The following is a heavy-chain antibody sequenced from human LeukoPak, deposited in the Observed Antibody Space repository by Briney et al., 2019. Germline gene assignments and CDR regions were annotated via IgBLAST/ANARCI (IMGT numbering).Heavy chain of an antibody. CDR3: AKVGSSNPLFDY. CDR2: ISGSGGST. J-gene: IGHJ4*02. CDR1: GFTFSSYA. Sequence: GGSLRLSCAASGFTFSSYAMSWVRQAPGKGLEWVSAISGSGGSTYYADSVKGRFTISRDNPKNTLYLQMNSLRAEDTAVYYCAKVGSSNPLFDYWGQGTLVTVSS. D-gene: IGHD6-13*01. V-gene: IGHV3-23*01.